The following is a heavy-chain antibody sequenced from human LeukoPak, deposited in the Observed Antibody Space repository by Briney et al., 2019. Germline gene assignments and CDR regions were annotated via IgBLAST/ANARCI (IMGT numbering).Heavy chain of an antibody. CDR1: GYTFTSYY. Sequence: GASVKVSCKASGYTFTSYYMHWVRQAPGQGLEWMGIINPSGGSTSYAQKFQGRVTMTRDMSKSTVYMELSSLRSEDTAVYYCARGAYGGNSLDYWGQGTLVTVSS. CDR2: INPSGGST. V-gene: IGHV1-46*01. J-gene: IGHJ4*02. CDR3: ARGAYGGNSLDY. D-gene: IGHD4-23*01.